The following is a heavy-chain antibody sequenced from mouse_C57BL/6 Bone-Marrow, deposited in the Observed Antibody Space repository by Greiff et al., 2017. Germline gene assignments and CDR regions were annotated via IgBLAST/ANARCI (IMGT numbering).Heavy chain of an antibody. Sequence: VKLQQPGTELVKPGASVKLSCKASGYTFTSYWMHWVKQRPGQGLEWIGNINPSNGGTNYNEKFKSKATLTVDKSSSTAYMQLSSLTSEDSAVYYCARERFTVVAPYWYFDVWGTGTTVTVSS. CDR1: GYTFTSYW. CDR2: INPSNGGT. V-gene: IGHV1-53*01. J-gene: IGHJ1*03. D-gene: IGHD1-1*01. CDR3: ARERFTVVAPYWYFDV.